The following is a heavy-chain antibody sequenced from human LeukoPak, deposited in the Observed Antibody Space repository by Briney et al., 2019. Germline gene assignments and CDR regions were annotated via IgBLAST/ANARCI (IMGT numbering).Heavy chain of an antibody. Sequence: PGGSLRLSCASPGFTFDDYGMSWVRQAPGKGLEWVSGINWNGGSTGYADSVKGRFTISRDNAKNSLYLQMNSLRSEDTALYYCARDFGYYDSSGYYLGIFDYWGQGTLVTVSS. J-gene: IGHJ4*02. V-gene: IGHV3-20*04. D-gene: IGHD3-22*01. CDR2: INWNGGST. CDR1: GFTFDDYG. CDR3: ARDFGYYDSSGYYLGIFDY.